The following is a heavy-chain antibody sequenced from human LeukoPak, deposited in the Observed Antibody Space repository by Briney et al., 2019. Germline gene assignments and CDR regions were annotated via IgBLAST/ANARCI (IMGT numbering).Heavy chain of an antibody. CDR2: FNHIGST. D-gene: IGHD6-13*01. Sequence: SETLSLTRDVYGGSFSGYYWSWIRQPPGKGLEWIGEFNHIGSTNYNPSLKSRVTISVDTSKNQFSLRLTSVTAADTAIYYCARGSRSRWGYWGQGTLVTVSS. CDR3: ARGSRSRWGY. CDR1: GGSFSGYY. V-gene: IGHV4-34*01. J-gene: IGHJ1*01.